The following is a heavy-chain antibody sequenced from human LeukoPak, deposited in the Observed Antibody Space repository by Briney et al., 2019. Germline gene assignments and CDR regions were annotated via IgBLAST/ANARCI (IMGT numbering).Heavy chain of an antibody. J-gene: IGHJ4*02. D-gene: IGHD3-22*01. Sequence: GGSLRLSCAASGFTFSSYSMNWVRQAPGKGLEWVSSISNSSSYIYYADSVKGRFTISRDNDKNSLYLQMNSLGAEDTAVYYCARVGGNYYDSSGYYLFDYWGQGTLVTVSS. CDR2: ISNSSSYI. CDR3: ARVGGNYYDSSGYYLFDY. CDR1: GFTFSSYS. V-gene: IGHV3-21*01.